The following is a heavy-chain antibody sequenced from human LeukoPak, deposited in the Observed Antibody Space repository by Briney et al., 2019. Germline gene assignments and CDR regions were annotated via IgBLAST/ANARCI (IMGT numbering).Heavy chain of an antibody. CDR3: ARARRRFLEWLFASNWFDP. CDR2: MNPNSGNT. V-gene: IGHV1-8*01. J-gene: IGHJ5*02. D-gene: IGHD3-3*01. CDR1: GYTFTSHD. Sequence: GASVKVSCKASGYTFTSHDINWVRQATGQGLEWMGWMNPNSGNTGYAQKFQGRVTITRNTSISTAYMELSSLRSEDTAVYYCARARRRFLEWLFASNWFDPWGQGTLVTVSS.